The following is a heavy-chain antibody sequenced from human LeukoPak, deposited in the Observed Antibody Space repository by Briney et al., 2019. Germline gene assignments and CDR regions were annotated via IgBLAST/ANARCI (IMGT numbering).Heavy chain of an antibody. V-gene: IGHV1-2*02. Sequence: GASVKVSCKASGYTFTGYYMHWVRQAPGQGLEWMGWINPNSGGTNYAQKFQGRVTMTRDTSISTAYMELSRLRSDDTAVYYCARGEELRFLEWLSFDYWGQGTLVTVSS. CDR1: GYTFTGYY. CDR3: ARGEELRFLEWLSFDY. J-gene: IGHJ4*02. CDR2: INPNSGGT. D-gene: IGHD3-3*01.